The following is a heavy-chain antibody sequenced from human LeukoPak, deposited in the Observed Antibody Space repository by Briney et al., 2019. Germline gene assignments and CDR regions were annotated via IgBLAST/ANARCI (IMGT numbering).Heavy chain of an antibody. V-gene: IGHV3-48*01. J-gene: IGHJ4*02. Sequence: ETGGSLRLSCAASGFTFSSYSMNWVRQAPGKGLEWVSYISSSSSTIYYADSVKGRFTISRDNAKNSLYLQMNSLRAEDTAVYYCAGEEGIAVAGRGGWGQGTLVTVSS. CDR2: ISSSSSTI. CDR1: GFTFSSYS. D-gene: IGHD6-19*01. CDR3: AGEEGIAVAGRGG.